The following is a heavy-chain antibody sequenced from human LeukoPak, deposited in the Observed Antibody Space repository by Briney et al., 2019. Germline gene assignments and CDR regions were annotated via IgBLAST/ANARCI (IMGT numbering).Heavy chain of an antibody. D-gene: IGHD3-16*01. V-gene: IGHV4-39*07. J-gene: IGHJ4*02. CDR2: IYYSGST. Sequence: SETLSLTCTVSGGSISSSYSYWGWIRQPPGKGLEWIGNIYYSGSTYYSPSLTSRVTVSVDTSENQFSLKLSSVTAADTAVYYCARDLRITGFDYWGQGTLVTVSS. CDR1: GGSISSSYSY. CDR3: ARDLRITGFDY.